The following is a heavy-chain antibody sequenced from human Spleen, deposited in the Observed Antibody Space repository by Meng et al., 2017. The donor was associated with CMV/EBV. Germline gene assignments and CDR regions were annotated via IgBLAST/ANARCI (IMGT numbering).Heavy chain of an antibody. J-gene: IGHJ1*01. D-gene: IGHD6-13*01. Sequence: ASVKVSCKASGYTFTSYYIHWVRRAPGQGLEWLGWINPYSGGTNYAQNFQGRVTMSRDTSISTAYLEVSRLRSDDAAMYYCARDLSSRIAAAEYFQHWGQGTLVTVSS. V-gene: IGHV1-2*02. CDR1: GYTFTSYY. CDR3: ARDLSSRIAAAEYFQH. CDR2: INPYSGGT.